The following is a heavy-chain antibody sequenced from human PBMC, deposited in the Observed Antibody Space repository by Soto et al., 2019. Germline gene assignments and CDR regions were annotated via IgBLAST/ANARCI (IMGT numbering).Heavy chain of an antibody. CDR2: IDPSDSYT. D-gene: IGHD3-22*01. V-gene: IGHV5-10-1*01. J-gene: IGHJ1*01. Sequence: GESLKISCKGSGYSFTSYWISWVRQMSGKGLEWMGRIDPSDSYTNYSPSFQGHVTISADKSISTAYLQWSSLKASDTAMYYCARIYYYDSSGYPIEYFQHWGQGTLVTVSS. CDR3: ARIYYYDSSGYPIEYFQH. CDR1: GYSFTSYW.